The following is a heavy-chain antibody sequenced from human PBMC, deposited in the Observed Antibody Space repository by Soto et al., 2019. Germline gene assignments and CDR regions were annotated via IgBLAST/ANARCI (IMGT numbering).Heavy chain of an antibody. D-gene: IGHD5-12*01. Sequence: SVKVSCKASGGTFSSYTISWVRQAPGQGLEWMGRIIPILGIANYAQKFQGRVTITADKSTSTAYMELSSLRSEDTAVYYCARSPEKNIVASNGTQTDYWGQGTLVTVS. CDR2: IIPILGIA. V-gene: IGHV1-69*02. CDR1: GGTFSSYT. CDR3: ARSPEKNIVASNGTQTDY. J-gene: IGHJ4*02.